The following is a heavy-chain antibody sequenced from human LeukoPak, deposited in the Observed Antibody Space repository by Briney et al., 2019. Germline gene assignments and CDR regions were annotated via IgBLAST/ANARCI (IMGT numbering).Heavy chain of an antibody. Sequence: PSQTLSLTCTVSGGSISSGDYYWSWIRQPPGKGLKWIGYIYYSGSTYYNPSLKSRVTISVDTSENQFSLKLSSVTAADTAVYYCATLGDILTGGRDYWGQGTLVTVSS. CDR1: GGSISSGDYY. V-gene: IGHV4-30-4*08. D-gene: IGHD3-9*01. J-gene: IGHJ4*02. CDR3: ATLGDILTGGRDY. CDR2: IYYSGST.